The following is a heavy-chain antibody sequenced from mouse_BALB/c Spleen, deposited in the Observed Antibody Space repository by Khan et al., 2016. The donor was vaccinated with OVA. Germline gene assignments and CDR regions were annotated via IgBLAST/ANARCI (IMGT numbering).Heavy chain of an antibody. CDR2: MLYTGYT. CDR1: GDSITSGY. Sequence: EVQLQESGPSLVKPSQTLSLTCSVTGDSITSGYWSWIRTFPGTKLEYMGYMLYTGYTDYTPSLKSRIAITRHTSKNQYYLQLNSVTTEDTATYYCARSTYRYAFAYWGQGTLVTVSA. D-gene: IGHD2-14*01. CDR3: ARSTYRYAFAY. V-gene: IGHV3-8*02. J-gene: IGHJ3*01.